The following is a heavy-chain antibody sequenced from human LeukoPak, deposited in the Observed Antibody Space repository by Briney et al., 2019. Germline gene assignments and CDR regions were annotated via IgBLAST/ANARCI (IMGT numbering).Heavy chain of an antibody. CDR2: IHTSGSN. CDR1: GVSISPYY. D-gene: IGHD1-26*01. CDR3: ASLSAAVHLGAYL. J-gene: IGHJ3*01. V-gene: IGHV4-4*09. Sequence: PSETLSLTCAVSGVSISPYYWAWIRQPPGKGLEWIGYIHTSGSNNQYPSLKSRVTISVDKSKNHFSLRLTSVTAADTAVYYCASLSAAVHLGAYLWGQGTMVTVSS.